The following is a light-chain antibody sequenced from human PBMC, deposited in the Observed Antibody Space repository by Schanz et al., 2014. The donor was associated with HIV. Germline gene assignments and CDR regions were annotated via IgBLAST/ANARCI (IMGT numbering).Light chain of an antibody. CDR2: GAS. J-gene: IGKJ4*01. CDR3: QQFRTIPLT. V-gene: IGKV3-15*01. CDR1: QTVSNN. Sequence: EIVMTQSPGTLSVSPGERATLSCRASQTVSNNLAWYQQKPGQAPRLLIYGASTRVTGIPARFSGSGSGTEFTLTISSLQSEDVAVYYCQQFRTIPLTFGGGTKVEIK.